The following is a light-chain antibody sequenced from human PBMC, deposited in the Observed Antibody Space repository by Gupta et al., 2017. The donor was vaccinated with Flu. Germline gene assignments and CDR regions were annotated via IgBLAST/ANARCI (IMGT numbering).Light chain of an antibody. CDR2: GAS. J-gene: IGKJ4*01. Sequence: GERAPLSCGASQCVSSNFAWYQQKPGQAPRLLIYGASTRATGIPARFSASGSGTEFTLTISSLQSEDFAVYYCQQYNSWPLTFGGGTKVEI. V-gene: IGKV3-15*01. CDR1: QCVSSN. CDR3: QQYNSWPLT.